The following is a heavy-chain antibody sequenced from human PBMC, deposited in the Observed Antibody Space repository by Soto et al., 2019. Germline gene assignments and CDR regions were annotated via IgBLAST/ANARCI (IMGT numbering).Heavy chain of an antibody. CDR1: GYTLTELS. CDR3: ATPVGYGDYLTTSITFDY. J-gene: IGHJ4*02. V-gene: IGHV1-24*01. CDR2: FDPEDGET. Sequence: AASVKVSCKVSGYTLTELSMHWVRQAPGKGLEWMGGFDPEDGETIYAQKFQGRVTMTEDTSTDTAYTELNSLRSEDTAVYYCATPVGYGDYLTTSITFDYWGQGTLVTVSS. D-gene: IGHD4-17*01.